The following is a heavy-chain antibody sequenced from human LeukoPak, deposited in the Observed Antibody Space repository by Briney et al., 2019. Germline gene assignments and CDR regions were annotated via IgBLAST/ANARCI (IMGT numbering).Heavy chain of an antibody. Sequence: SETLSLTCTVSGGSISSSSYYWGWIRQPPGKGLEWIGSIYYSGSTYYNPSLKSRVTISVDTSKNQFSLKLSSVTAADTAVYYCVLSQVFGKRPPTRFDPCGQGTLVTVSS. CDR1: GGSISSSSYY. CDR2: IYYSGST. J-gene: IGHJ5*02. V-gene: IGHV4-39*01. D-gene: IGHD3-10*02. CDR3: VLSQVFGKRPPTRFDP.